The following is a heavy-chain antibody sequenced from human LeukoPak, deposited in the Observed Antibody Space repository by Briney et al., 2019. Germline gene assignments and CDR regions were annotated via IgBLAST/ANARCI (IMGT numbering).Heavy chain of an antibody. CDR3: ARFGPGIVGTAAGGWYAFDI. CDR1: GGSFSGYY. V-gene: IGHV4-34*01. Sequence: PSETLSLTCAVYGGSFSGYYWSWIRQPPGKGLEWIGEINHSGSTNYNPSLKSRVTISVDTSKNQFSLKLSSVTAADTAVYYCARFGPGIVGTAAGGWYAFDIWGQGTMVTVSS. CDR2: INHSGST. D-gene: IGHD6-13*01. J-gene: IGHJ3*02.